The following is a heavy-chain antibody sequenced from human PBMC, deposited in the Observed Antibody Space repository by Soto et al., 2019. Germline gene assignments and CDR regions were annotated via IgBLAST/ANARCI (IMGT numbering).Heavy chain of an antibody. V-gene: IGHV1-2*04. CDR2: INPNSGGT. CDR1: XXTFXGYY. Sequence: GASXXXXCXXXXXTFXGYYMHWGRQAPGQGVEWMGWINPNSGGTNYAQKFQGWVTMTRDTSISTAYMELSRLRSDDTAVYYCARSVSPEDHHCSSTSCYSDYWGQGTLVTVSS. J-gene: IGHJ4*02. D-gene: IGHD2-2*01. CDR3: ARSVSPEDHHCSSTSCYSDY.